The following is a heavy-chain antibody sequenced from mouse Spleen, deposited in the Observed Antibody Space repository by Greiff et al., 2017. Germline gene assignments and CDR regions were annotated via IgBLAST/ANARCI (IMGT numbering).Heavy chain of an antibody. CDR1: GYTFTSYW. Sequence: VQLQQPGAELVMPGASVKLSCKASGYTFTSYWMHWVKQRPGQGLEWIGEIDPSDSYTNYNQKFKGKATLTVDKSSSTAYMQLSSLTSEDSAVYYCARYSNYFDVWGAGTTVTVSS. CDR2: IDPSDSYT. J-gene: IGHJ1*01. D-gene: IGHD2-5*01. V-gene: IGHV1-69*01. CDR3: ARYSNYFDV.